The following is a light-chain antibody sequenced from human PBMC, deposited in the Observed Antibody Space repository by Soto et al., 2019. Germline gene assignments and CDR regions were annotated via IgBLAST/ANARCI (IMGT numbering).Light chain of an antibody. V-gene: IGKV3D-20*02. CDR2: GAS. CDR3: QQRSNWPGT. CDR1: QSVSSNY. Sequence: ESVLTQSPGTLSLSPGXRATLSCRASQSVSSNYLAWYQQKPGQAPRLLIYGASTRATGIPDRFSGSGSGTDFTLTISSLEPEDFAVYYCQQRSNWPGTFGPGTKGDIK. J-gene: IGKJ3*01.